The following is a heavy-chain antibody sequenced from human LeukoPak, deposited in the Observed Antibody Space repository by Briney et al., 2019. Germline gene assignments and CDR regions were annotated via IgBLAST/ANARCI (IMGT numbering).Heavy chain of an antibody. CDR3: ARAYSGSYDRLDY. Sequence: GGSLRLSCAASGFTFSHYGMHWVRQAPGKGLQWAAIIWYDGSNKYYAESVMGRFTISRDNSKNTVYLQMNGLRAEDTAMYYCARAYSGSYDRLDYWGQGTLVTVSS. CDR1: GFTFSHYG. CDR2: IWYDGSNK. V-gene: IGHV3-33*01. J-gene: IGHJ4*02. D-gene: IGHD1-26*01.